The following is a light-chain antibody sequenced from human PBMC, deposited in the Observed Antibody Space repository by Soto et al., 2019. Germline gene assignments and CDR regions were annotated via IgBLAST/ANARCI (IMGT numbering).Light chain of an antibody. V-gene: IGKV3-20*01. Sequence: EIMLTHSPGTLSLSPGERATLSCRAIQSVSSSFLAWYQQKPGQAPRLLIYGASIRTTGIPDRFSGSGSGTDFTLTISRLEPEDFAMYLCQHYGTSLWTFGQGTKVDIK. CDR3: QHYGTSLWT. J-gene: IGKJ1*01. CDR1: QSVSSSF. CDR2: GAS.